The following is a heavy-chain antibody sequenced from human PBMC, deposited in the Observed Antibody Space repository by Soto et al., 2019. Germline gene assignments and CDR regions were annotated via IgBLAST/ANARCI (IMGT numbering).Heavy chain of an antibody. J-gene: IGHJ4*02. CDR3: VRYCSTTKCPFDY. CDR1: GGSISSGGSY. D-gene: IGHD2-2*01. V-gene: IGHV4-30-4*01. Sequence: SSETLSLTCTVSGGSISSGGSYWGWIRQPPGKGLEWIGYIYYSGNTYFNPSLKSRVTLSVDTSKNQFSLNLSSVTAADTVVYYCVRYCSTTKCPFDYWGQGTLVTVSS. CDR2: IYYSGNT.